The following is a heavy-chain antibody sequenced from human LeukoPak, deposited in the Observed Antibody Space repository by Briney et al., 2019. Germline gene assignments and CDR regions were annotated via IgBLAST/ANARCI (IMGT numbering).Heavy chain of an antibody. V-gene: IGHV3-64D*09. J-gene: IGHJ4*02. CDR3: VRGEYSSSFD. CDR2: ISSNGGST. CDR1: GFIFSRYA. Sequence: GGSLRLSCSASGFIFSRYAMHWVRQAPGKGLEYVSAISSNGGSTYYADSVKGRFTISRDNSKNTLYLQMSSLRAEDTAVYYCVRGEYSSSFDWGQGTLVTVSS. D-gene: IGHD6-6*01.